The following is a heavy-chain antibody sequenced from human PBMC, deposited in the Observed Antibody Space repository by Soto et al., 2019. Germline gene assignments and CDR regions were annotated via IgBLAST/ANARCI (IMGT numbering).Heavy chain of an antibody. J-gene: IGHJ6*02. CDR3: AKDYKWFQWGYYGMDV. CDR1: GFTFSSYG. Sequence: SLRLSCAASGFTFSSYGMHWVRQAPGKGLEWVAVISYDGSNKYYADSVKGRFTISRDNSKNTLYLQMNSLRAEDTAVYYCAKDYKWFQWGYYGMDVWGQGTTVTVSS. V-gene: IGHV3-30*18. CDR2: ISYDGSNK. D-gene: IGHD3-22*01.